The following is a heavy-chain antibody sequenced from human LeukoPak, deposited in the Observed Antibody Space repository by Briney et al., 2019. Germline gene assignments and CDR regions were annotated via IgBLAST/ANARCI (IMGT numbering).Heavy chain of an antibody. J-gene: IGHJ4*02. D-gene: IGHD4-17*01. V-gene: IGHV3-7*01. CDR3: AKVITTTVTTTYYFDY. CDR2: IKQDGSEK. Sequence: GGTLRLSCEASGFSFPYGMSWARQAPGKGLEWVANIKQDGSEKYYVDSVKGRFTISRDNSKNTLYLQMNSLRAEDTAVYYCAKVITTTVTTTYYFDYWGQGTLVTVSS. CDR1: GFSFPYG.